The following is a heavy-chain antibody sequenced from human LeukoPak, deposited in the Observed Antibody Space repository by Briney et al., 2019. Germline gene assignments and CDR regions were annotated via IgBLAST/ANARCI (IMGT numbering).Heavy chain of an antibody. Sequence: GGSLRLSCAASGFTFSSYAMSWVRQAPGKGLEWVSSISGSDGTTYYADSVKGRFTISRDNSKYTLSLQMDSLRDEDTAVYYCARGGGSGRWGSAFDMWGQGTMVTVSP. J-gene: IGHJ3*02. CDR3: ARGGGSGRWGSAFDM. CDR2: ISGSDGTT. CDR1: GFTFSSYA. D-gene: IGHD3-16*01. V-gene: IGHV3-23*01.